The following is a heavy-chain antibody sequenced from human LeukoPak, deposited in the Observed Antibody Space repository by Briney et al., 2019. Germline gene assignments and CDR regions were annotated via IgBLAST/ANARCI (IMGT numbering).Heavy chain of an antibody. V-gene: IGHV3-13*01. CDR2: IDTAGDT. CDR3: ARSVSSWYSYYFYGMDV. D-gene: IGHD6-13*01. J-gene: IGHJ6*02. Sequence: GGSLRLSCAASGFTFSTYDMHWVRQATGKGLEWISTIDTAGDTYYTGFVKGRFTISRDNAKNSLSLQMNSLRAGDTAVYYCARSVSSWYSYYFYGMDVWGQGTTVTVSS. CDR1: GFTFSTYD.